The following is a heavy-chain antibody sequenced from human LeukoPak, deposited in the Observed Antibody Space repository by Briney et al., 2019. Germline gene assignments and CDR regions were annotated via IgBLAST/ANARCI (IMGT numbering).Heavy chain of an antibody. Sequence: ASVKVSCKASGYTFTSYGISWVRQAPGQGLEWMGWISAYNGNTNYAQKLQGRVTMTTDTSTSTAYMELRSLRSDDTAVYYCARPSYDSSDYEYFQHWGQGTLVTVSS. CDR1: GYTFTSYG. CDR2: ISAYNGNT. D-gene: IGHD3-22*01. V-gene: IGHV1-18*01. J-gene: IGHJ1*01. CDR3: ARPSYDSSDYEYFQH.